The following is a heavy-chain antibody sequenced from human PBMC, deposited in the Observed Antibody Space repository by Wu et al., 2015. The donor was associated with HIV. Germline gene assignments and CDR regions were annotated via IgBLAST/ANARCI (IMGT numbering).Heavy chain of an antibody. J-gene: IGHJ4*02. CDR1: GYTFTNYY. V-gene: IGHV1-2*02. D-gene: IGHD6-13*01. CDR3: ARGLSSSWPDY. CDR2: INSNRGGT. Sequence: QVQLVQSGAEVKKPGASVKVSCKASGYTFTNYYIHWVRQAPGQGPEWMGWINSNRGGTKYAQKFQGRVTMSGDTAISTAYMELASLTSDDTAVYYCARGLSSSWPDYWGQGTLVTVSS.